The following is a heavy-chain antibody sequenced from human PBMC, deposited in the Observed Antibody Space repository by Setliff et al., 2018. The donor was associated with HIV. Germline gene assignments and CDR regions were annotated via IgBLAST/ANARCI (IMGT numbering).Heavy chain of an antibody. CDR3: GTYYYGSGKIDY. CDR2: ISGSGGST. J-gene: IGHJ4*02. D-gene: IGHD3-10*01. Sequence: GESLKISCAASGFTFSSYAMSWVRQAPGKGLEWVSAISGSGGSTYYADSVKGRFTISRDNSKNTLYLQMNSLRAEDTAVYYCGTYYYGSGKIDYWGQGTLVTVSS. V-gene: IGHV3-23*01. CDR1: GFTFSSYA.